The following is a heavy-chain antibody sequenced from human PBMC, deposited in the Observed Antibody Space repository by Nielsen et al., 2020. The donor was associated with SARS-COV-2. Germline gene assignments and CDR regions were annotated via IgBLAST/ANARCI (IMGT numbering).Heavy chain of an antibody. D-gene: IGHD3-22*01. CDR1: GFTFSSYA. CDR3: ARVVVVANFYDY. J-gene: IGHJ4*02. Sequence: GGSLRLSCAASGFTFSSYAMSWVRQDPGKGLEWVSAISGSGGSTYYADSVKGRFTISRDNSKNTLYLQMNSLRAEDTAVYYCARVVVVANFYDYWGQGTLVTVSS. V-gene: IGHV3-23*01. CDR2: ISGSGGST.